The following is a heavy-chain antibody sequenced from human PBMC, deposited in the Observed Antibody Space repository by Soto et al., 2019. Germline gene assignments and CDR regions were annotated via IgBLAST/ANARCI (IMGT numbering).Heavy chain of an antibody. J-gene: IGHJ6*04. D-gene: IGHD1-26*01. CDR3: AQGVELDV. V-gene: IGHV3-23*01. CDR1: GFSFSSFA. Sequence: EVLLLESGGGLVQPGGSLRLSCEASGFSFSSFAMNWVRQAPGKGLEWVSAIGDSGASTYYADSVKGRFTISGDNSRNTLSLQLNSLRAKDTAVYYCAQGVELDVWGNGTTVTVSS. CDR2: IGDSGAST.